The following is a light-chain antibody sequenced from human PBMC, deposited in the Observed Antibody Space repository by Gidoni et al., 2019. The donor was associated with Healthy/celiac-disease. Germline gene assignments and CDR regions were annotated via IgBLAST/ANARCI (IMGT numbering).Light chain of an antibody. CDR1: QGVSTY. CDR2: DAS. V-gene: IGKV3-11*01. Sequence: IVLTPSPAPLSLSPGERATLSCTASQGVSTYLAWYQQKPGQAPRLLIYDASNRATGIPARFSGSGSGTDFTLTISSLEPEDFAVYYCQQRSNWPPTFGQGTKVEIK. CDR3: QQRSNWPPT. J-gene: IGKJ1*01.